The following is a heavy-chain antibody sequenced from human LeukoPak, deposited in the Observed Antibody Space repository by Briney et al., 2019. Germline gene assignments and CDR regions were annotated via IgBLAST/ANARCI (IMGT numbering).Heavy chain of an antibody. Sequence: GGSLRLSCAASGFTFSSYWMSWVRQAPGKGLEWVANIKQDGSEKYYVDSVKGRFTISRDNAKNSLYLQMNSLRAEDTAVYYCAGHGAGGRRREYYDFWSGYYTDNEFDYWGQGTLVTVSS. CDR1: GFTFSSYW. V-gene: IGHV3-7*01. CDR2: IKQDGSEK. J-gene: IGHJ4*02. D-gene: IGHD3-3*01. CDR3: AGHGAGGRRREYYDFWSGYYTDNEFDY.